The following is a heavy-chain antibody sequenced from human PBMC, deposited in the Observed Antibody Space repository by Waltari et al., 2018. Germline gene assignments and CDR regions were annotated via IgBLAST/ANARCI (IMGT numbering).Heavy chain of an antibody. Sequence: EVQLVQSGAEVKKPGESLKISCKGSGYSFTSYWIGWVRQMPGKGLEWMGIIYPGDSDTRYSPSFQGQVTISADKSISTAYLQWSSLKASDTAMYYCARVGLYYYDSSGYSPFDYWGQGTLVTVSS. V-gene: IGHV5-51*03. CDR3: ARVGLYYYDSSGYSPFDY. D-gene: IGHD3-22*01. CDR1: GYSFTSYW. J-gene: IGHJ4*02. CDR2: IYPGDSDT.